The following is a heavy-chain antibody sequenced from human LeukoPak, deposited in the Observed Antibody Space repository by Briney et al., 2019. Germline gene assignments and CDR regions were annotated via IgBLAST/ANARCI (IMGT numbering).Heavy chain of an antibody. Sequence: GGSLRLSCAASGFTFSNAWMSWVRQAPGKGLEWVGSIKSKTDGGTTDYAAPVKGRFTISRDDSKNTLYLQMNSLKTEDTAVYYCTTDTIVVVPAALPRDYWGQGTLVTVSS. V-gene: IGHV3-15*01. J-gene: IGHJ4*02. D-gene: IGHD2-2*01. CDR1: GFTFSNAW. CDR3: TTDTIVVVPAALPRDY. CDR2: IKSKTDGGTT.